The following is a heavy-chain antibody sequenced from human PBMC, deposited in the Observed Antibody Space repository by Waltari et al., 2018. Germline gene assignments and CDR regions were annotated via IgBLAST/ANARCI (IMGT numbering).Heavy chain of an antibody. CDR2: INGGTGIT. Sequence: GYTFSNYPIHWVRQAPGQTLEWMGWINGGTGITQYSQKFRARVTFTRDTSANTAYMELNSLISADTAVYYCARDGGYYYMDVWGKGTTVIVSS. CDR3: ARDGGYYYMDV. D-gene: IGHD3-22*01. CDR1: GYTFSNYP. J-gene: IGHJ6*03. V-gene: IGHV1-3*01.